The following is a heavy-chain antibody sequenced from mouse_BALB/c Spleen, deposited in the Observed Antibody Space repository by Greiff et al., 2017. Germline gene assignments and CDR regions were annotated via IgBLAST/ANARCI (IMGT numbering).Heavy chain of an antibody. J-gene: IGHJ4*01. CDR1: GFSLTSYG. CDR3: AREFLRGYAMDY. D-gene: IGHD1-1*01. V-gene: IGHV2-9*02. CDR2: IWAGGST. Sequence: VQLQESGPGLVAPSQSLSITCTVSGFSLTSYGVHWVRQPPGKGLEWLGVIWAGGSTNYNSALMSRLSISKDNSKSQVFLKMNSLQTDDTAMYYCAREFLRGYAMDYWGQGTSVTVSS.